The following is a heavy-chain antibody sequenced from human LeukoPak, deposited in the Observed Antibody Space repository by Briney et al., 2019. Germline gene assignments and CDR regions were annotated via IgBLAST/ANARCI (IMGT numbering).Heavy chain of an antibody. J-gene: IGHJ6*02. Sequence: GASVKVSCKASGYTFTSYAISWVRQAPGQGLEWMGRIIPILGIANYAQKFQGRVTITADKSTSTAYMELSSLRSEDTAVYYCARCAAGYFRGTEGYCSSTSCYKEYYYYYGMDVWGQGTTVTVSS. V-gene: IGHV1-69*04. D-gene: IGHD2-2*02. CDR3: ARCAAGYFRGTEGYCSSTSCYKEYYYYYGMDV. CDR1: GYTFTSYA. CDR2: IIPILGIA.